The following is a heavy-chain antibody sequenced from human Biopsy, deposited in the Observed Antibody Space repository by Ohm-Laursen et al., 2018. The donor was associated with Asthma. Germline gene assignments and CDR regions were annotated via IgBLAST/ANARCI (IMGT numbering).Heavy chain of an antibody. J-gene: IGHJ4*02. CDR2: ISSSGSTI. CDR3: AREGINYYDSSGYLEY. V-gene: IGHV3-11*01. CDR1: GFTFSDYY. Sequence: SLRLSCAASGFTFSDYYMSWIRQAPGKGLEWVSYISSSGSTIYCADSVKGRFTISRDNAKNSLYLQMNSLRAEDTAVYYCAREGINYYDSSGYLEYWGQGTLVTVSS. D-gene: IGHD3-22*01.